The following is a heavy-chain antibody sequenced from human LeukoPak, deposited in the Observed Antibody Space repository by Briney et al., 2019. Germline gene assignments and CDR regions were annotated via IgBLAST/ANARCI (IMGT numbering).Heavy chain of an antibody. CDR3: ARRIVGATHAFDI. CDR1: GFTFSNYW. CDR2: INQDGSEK. V-gene: IGHV3-7*05. Sequence: TGGSLRLSCAASGFTFSNYWMSWVRQAPGKGLEWVANINQDGSEKYYVDSVKGRFTISRDNARNSLYLQMNSLRAEDTAVYYSARRIVGATHAFDIWGQGTMVAVSS. J-gene: IGHJ3*02. D-gene: IGHD1-26*01.